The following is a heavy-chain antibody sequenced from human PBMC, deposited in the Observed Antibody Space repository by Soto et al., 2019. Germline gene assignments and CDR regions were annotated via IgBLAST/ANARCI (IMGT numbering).Heavy chain of an antibody. CDR1: GYTFTNYD. CDR2: MNPKSGNT. D-gene: IGHD1-26*01. V-gene: IGHV1-8*02. J-gene: IGHJ1*01. Sequence: QVQLVQSRAEVKKPGASVKVSCKASGYTFTNYDITWVRQATGQGLERMGWMNPKSGNTGYAQRIQDRVTMTRDTARSTVYTELSSLRSDDAAVYNCARGRDRRWEPPPSADSWGRGTLVTV. CDR3: ARGRDRRWEPPPSADS.